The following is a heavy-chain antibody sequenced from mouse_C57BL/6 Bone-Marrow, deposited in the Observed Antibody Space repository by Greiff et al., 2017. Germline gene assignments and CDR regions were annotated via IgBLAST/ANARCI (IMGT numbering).Heavy chain of an antibody. D-gene: IGHD1-1*01. J-gene: IGHJ2*01. CDR1: GFTFSSYA. Sequence: EVQLQESGGGLVKPGGSLKLSCAASGFTFSSYAMSWVRQTPEKRLEWVATISDGGSYTYYPDNVKGRFTISRDNAKNNLYLQMSHLKSEDTAMYYCARWGRGLLRLYYFDYWGQGTTLTVSS. CDR3: ARWGRGLLRLYYFDY. CDR2: ISDGGSYT. V-gene: IGHV5-4*01.